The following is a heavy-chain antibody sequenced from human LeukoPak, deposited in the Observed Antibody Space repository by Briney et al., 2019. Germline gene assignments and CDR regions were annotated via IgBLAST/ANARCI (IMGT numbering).Heavy chain of an antibody. V-gene: IGHV1-69*04. CDR1: GGTFSSYA. D-gene: IGHD3-3*01. CDR3: ARSDYDFWSGYSDY. Sequence: GASVKVSCKASGGTFSSYAISWVRQVPGQGLEWMGRIIPILGIANYAQKFQGRVTITADKSTSTAYMELSSLRSEDTAVYYCARSDYDFWSGYSDYWGQGTLVTVSS. CDR2: IIPILGIA. J-gene: IGHJ4*02.